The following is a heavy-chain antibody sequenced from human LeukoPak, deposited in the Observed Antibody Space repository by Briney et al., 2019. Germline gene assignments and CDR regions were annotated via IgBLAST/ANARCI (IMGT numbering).Heavy chain of an antibody. Sequence: SETLSLTCTVSGGSISSSSYYWNWIRQPAGKGLEWIGHIYTSGTTTNSNPSLKSRVDISLDTSKNHFSLKLSSVTAADTAVYYCARAKKRSGRSRNFYLDVWGKGTTVTVSS. CDR2: IYTSGTTT. V-gene: IGHV4-61*09. J-gene: IGHJ6*03. D-gene: IGHD1-26*01. CDR1: GGSISSSSYY. CDR3: ARAKKRSGRSRNFYLDV.